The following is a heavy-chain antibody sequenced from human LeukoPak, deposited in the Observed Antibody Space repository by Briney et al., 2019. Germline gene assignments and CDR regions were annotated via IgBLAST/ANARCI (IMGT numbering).Heavy chain of an antibody. CDR2: IYTSEIT. CDR1: GGSISSYY. CDR3: ASPSSGTIYFQH. J-gene: IGHJ1*01. Sequence: SEALSLTCTVSGGSISSYYRSWIRQPAGKGLEWIGRIYTSEITNYNPALKSRVTMSVDTSKNQFSLRLSSVTAADTAVYYCASPSSGTIYFQHWGQGTLVTVSS. V-gene: IGHV4-4*07. D-gene: IGHD1-1*01.